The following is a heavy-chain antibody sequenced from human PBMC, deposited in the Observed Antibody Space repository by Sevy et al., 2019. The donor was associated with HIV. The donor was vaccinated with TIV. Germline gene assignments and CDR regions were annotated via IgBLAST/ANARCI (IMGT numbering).Heavy chain of an antibody. CDR3: ARGENDDEFFQY. Sequence: GGSLRLSCEASGFTFSDYWMHWVRQAPGKGLEWVAVTSYDGSHKYYADSVKGRFTVSRDNSRNILSLEVSSLRRDDTAVYYCARGENDDEFFQYWGQGTLVTVSS. CDR2: TSYDGSHK. D-gene: IGHD1-26*01. CDR1: GFTFSDYW. V-gene: IGHV3-30*03. J-gene: IGHJ1*01.